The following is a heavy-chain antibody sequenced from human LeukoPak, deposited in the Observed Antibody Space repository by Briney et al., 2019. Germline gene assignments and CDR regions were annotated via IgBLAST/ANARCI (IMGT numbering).Heavy chain of an antibody. Sequence: GGSLRLSCAASGFSFTNYWMSWVRQAPGKGLEWVANVKEDGTTKQYVDSVKGRFTISGDNAKNSLYLQMDSLRAEDTAVYYCVSQEVVPHWGQGTLVSVSS. CDR2: VKEDGTTK. V-gene: IGHV3-7*01. J-gene: IGHJ4*02. CDR1: GFSFTNYW. D-gene: IGHD2-15*01. CDR3: VSQEVVPH.